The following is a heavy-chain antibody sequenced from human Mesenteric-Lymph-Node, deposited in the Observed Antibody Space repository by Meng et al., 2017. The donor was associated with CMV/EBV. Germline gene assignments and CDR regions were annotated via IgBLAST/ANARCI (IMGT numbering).Heavy chain of an antibody. V-gene: IGHV1-69*04. CDR1: GGTFSSYA. Sequence: SGGTFSSYAINWVRQAPGQGLEWVGRIIPILGIANYAQKFQGRVTITADKSTSTAYMELSSLRSEDTAVYYCARGESDSSGWYAIDYWGQGTLVTVSS. CDR2: IIPILGIA. D-gene: IGHD6-19*01. CDR3: ARGESDSSGWYAIDY. J-gene: IGHJ4*02.